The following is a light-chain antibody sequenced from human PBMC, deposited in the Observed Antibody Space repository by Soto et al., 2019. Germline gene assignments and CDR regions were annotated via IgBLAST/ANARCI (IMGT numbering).Light chain of an antibody. CDR1: QSIGNY. J-gene: IGKJ2*02. CDR2: AAS. Sequence: DIQMTQSPSSLSGSVGDRVTITCRASQSIGNYLNWYQQKPGKAPKLLIYAASSLQSGVPSRFSGSGSGTDFTLTISSLQAEDFATYYCKQSYDTPLNGRTFGQGTKLEIK. CDR3: KQSYDTPLNGRT. V-gene: IGKV1-39*01.